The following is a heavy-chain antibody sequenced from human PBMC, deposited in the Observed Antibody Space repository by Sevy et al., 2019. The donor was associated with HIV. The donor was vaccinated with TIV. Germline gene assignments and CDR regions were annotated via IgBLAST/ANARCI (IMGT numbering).Heavy chain of an antibody. CDR3: AKDKGIVGATDAFDI. CDR1: GFTFDDYA. V-gene: IGHV3-9*01. Sequence: GGSLRLSCAASGFTFDDYAMHWVRQAPGKGLEWVSGISWNSGSIGYADSVKGRFTISRDNAKNSLYLQMNSLRVDDTALYYCAKDKGIVGATDAFDIWGQGTMVTVSS. D-gene: IGHD1-26*01. J-gene: IGHJ3*02. CDR2: ISWNSGSI.